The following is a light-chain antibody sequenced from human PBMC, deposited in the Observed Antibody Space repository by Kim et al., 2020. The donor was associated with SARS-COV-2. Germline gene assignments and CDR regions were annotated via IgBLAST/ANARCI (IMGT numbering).Light chain of an antibody. CDR3: QVWDMSSYHVV. Sequence: PGETARRTGGGNKIRSKSVHGYQQKPGQAPVLVIYYDTDRPSGIPERFSGSNSENTATLTISRVVAGDEADYYCQVWDMSSYHVVFGGGTQLTVL. CDR2: YDT. V-gene: IGLV3-21*04. CDR1: KIRSKS. J-gene: IGLJ2*01.